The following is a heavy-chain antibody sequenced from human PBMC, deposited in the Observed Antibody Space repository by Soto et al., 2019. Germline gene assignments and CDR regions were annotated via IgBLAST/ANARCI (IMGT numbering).Heavy chain of an antibody. Sequence: SETLSLTCTVSGGSISGGTYYWSWIRQPPGQGLEWIGYIYFSGSTYYNPSLKSRVIISVDTSKNQFSLRLSSVTAADTAVYYCARGDWPTQMDVWGQGTTVTVAS. D-gene: IGHD2-21*01. CDR2: IYFSGST. CDR3: ARGDWPTQMDV. V-gene: IGHV4-31*03. CDR1: GGSISGGTYY. J-gene: IGHJ6*02.